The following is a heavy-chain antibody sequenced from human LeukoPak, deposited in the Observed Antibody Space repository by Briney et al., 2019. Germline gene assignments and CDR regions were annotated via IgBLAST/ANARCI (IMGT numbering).Heavy chain of an antibody. Sequence: PGGSLRLSCAASGFTFSTYAMTWVRQAPGKGLKWVSAISDRGGVTFYADSVRGRFTFSRDNSKNTLYLQMNSLSAEDTAVYYCARLGVAAHVDYWGQGTLVTVSS. D-gene: IGHD2-21*01. CDR2: ISDRGGVT. J-gene: IGHJ4*02. V-gene: IGHV3-23*01. CDR3: ARLGVAAHVDY. CDR1: GFTFSTYA.